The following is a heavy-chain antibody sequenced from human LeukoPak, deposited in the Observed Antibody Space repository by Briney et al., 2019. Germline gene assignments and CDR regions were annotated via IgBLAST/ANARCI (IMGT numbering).Heavy chain of an antibody. V-gene: IGHV4-4*09. Sequence: SETLSLTCTVSGASISNYYWSWIRQTPEKGLEWMGHIHSSGGSSYYPSPKSRLTLSIDTSRSQLSLKLPSVTAADTAVYFCARLGSYHDFWGQGALVTVSS. D-gene: IGHD1-26*01. CDR3: ARLGSYHDF. CDR1: GASISNYY. CDR2: IHSSGGS. J-gene: IGHJ4*02.